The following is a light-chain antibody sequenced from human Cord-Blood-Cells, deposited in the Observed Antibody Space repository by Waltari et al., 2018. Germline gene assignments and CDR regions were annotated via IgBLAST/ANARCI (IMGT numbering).Light chain of an antibody. J-gene: IGLJ3*02. CDR3: SSYTSSSSLV. V-gene: IGLV2-14*01. CDR1: SSDVGGYHH. Sequence: QSALTQPASVSGSPGQSITISCTGTSSDVGGYHHVSWYKHHPGKAPKLMIYEVSKRPSGVSNRFSGSKSGNTASLTISGLQAEDEADYYCSSYTSSSSLVFGGGTKLTVL. CDR2: EVS.